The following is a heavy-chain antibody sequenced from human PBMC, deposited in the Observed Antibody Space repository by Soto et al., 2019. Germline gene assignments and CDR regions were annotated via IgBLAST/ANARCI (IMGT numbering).Heavy chain of an antibody. CDR1: GFTFSSYG. CDR2: IWYDGSDK. CDR3: ARGSGGYYYYMDV. V-gene: IGHV3-33*01. Sequence: PGGSLRLSCAASGFTFSSYGMHWVRQAPGKGLEWVAVIWYDGSDKYYADSVKGRFTVSRDNSKNTLYLQMNSLRAEDTAVYYCARGSGGYYYYMDVWGKGTTVTVSS. J-gene: IGHJ6*03. D-gene: IGHD3-10*01.